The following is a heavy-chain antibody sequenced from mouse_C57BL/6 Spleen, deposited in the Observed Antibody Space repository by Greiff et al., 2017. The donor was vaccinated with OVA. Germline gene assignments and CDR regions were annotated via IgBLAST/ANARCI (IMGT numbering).Heavy chain of an antibody. D-gene: IGHD3-1*01. CDR3: ARGGLHYYAMDY. V-gene: IGHV1-54*01. J-gene: IGHJ4*01. Sequence: QVQLQQSGAELVRPGPSVKVSCKASGYAFTNYLIEWVKQRPGQGLEWIGVINPGSGGTNYNEKFKGKATLTADKSSSTAYMQLSSLTSEDSAVYFCARGGLHYYAMDYWGQGTSVTVSS. CDR2: INPGSGGT. CDR1: GYAFTNYL.